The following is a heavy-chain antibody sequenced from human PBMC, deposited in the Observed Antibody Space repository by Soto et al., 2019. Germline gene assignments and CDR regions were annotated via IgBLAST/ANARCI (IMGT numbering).Heavy chain of an antibody. CDR2: INHSGST. CDR1: GGSFSGYY. CDR3: ARAHPRRGIAY. V-gene: IGHV4-34*01. Sequence: QVQLQQWGAGLLKPSETLSLTCAVYGGSFSGYYWSWIRQPPGKGLEWIGEINHSGSTNYNPSLKSLVTLSVDTSKNQFSLKLSSVTAADTAVYYCARAHPRRGIAYWGQGTLVTVSS. J-gene: IGHJ4*02. D-gene: IGHD3-10*01.